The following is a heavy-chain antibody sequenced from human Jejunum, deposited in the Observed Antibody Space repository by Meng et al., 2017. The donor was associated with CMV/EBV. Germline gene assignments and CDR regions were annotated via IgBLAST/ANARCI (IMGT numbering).Heavy chain of an antibody. J-gene: IGHJ6*02. CDR3: AGQSGWTNYYFYGLDL. CDR2: IKYNGDT. D-gene: IGHD6-19*01. Sequence: GGSFSAYYWNWIRQSPGKGLEWIGEIKYNGDTNYNPSLKSRVTISVDTSENKFSLKLRSVTAADTAVYFCAGQSGWTNYYFYGLDLWGQGTTVTVSS. V-gene: IGHV4-34*01. CDR1: GGSFSAYY.